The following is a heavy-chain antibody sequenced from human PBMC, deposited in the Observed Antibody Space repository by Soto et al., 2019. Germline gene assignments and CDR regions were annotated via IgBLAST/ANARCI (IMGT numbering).Heavy chain of an antibody. Sequence: EVQLLESGGGLVQPGGSLRLSCAASGFSFETCAMSWVRQAPGKGLEWVLGISGSGGSTYYADSVKGRLTISRDNSKNSVFLEMTSLRVDDTAVYYCAREGNYHEFWGQGTLVTVSS. CDR3: AREGNYHEF. V-gene: IGHV3-23*01. CDR2: ISGSGGST. CDR1: GFSFETCA. D-gene: IGHD3-10*01. J-gene: IGHJ4*02.